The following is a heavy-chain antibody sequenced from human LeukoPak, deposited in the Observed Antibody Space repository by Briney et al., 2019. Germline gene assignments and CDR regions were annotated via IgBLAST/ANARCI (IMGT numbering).Heavy chain of an antibody. CDR2: IYSGGST. J-gene: IGHJ4*02. CDR3: AKDNSMMAALFDY. D-gene: IGHD5-24*01. Sequence: PGGSLRLSCAASGFTVSSYYMSWVRQAPGKGLEWVSVIYSGGSTYYADSVKGRFTISRDNSKNTLYLQMNSLRAEDTAVYYCAKDNSMMAALFDYWGQGTLVTVSS. CDR1: GFTVSSYY. V-gene: IGHV3-53*01.